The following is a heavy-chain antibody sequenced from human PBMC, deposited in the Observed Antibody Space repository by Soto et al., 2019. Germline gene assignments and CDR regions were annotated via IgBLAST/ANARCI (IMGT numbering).Heavy chain of an antibody. J-gene: IGHJ5*02. Sequence: SETLSLTCAVYGGSFSYYYWSWIRQPPGKGLEWIGEINHSGSTNYNPSLKSRVTISVDTSKNQFSLKLSSVTAADTAVYYCAQITYCGGDCPNWFDPWGQGTLVTVSS. D-gene: IGHD2-21*02. CDR3: AQITYCGGDCPNWFDP. V-gene: IGHV4-34*01. CDR2: INHSGST. CDR1: GGSFSYYY.